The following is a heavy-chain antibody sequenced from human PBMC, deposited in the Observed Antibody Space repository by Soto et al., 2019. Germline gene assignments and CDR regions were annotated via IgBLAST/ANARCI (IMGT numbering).Heavy chain of an antibody. CDR3: ARGPRGWYGFDY. CDR2: MSSDGSRT. Sequence: EVQLVESGGGLVQPGGSLRLTCAASGFTFSSDWMHWVRQAPGKGLVCVSRMSSDGSRTNYADSVTGRFTISRDNAKSTLYLQMNSLRAEDTAVYYCARGPRGWYGFDYWGQGALVTVSS. V-gene: IGHV3-74*01. D-gene: IGHD6-19*01. J-gene: IGHJ4*02. CDR1: GFTFSSDW.